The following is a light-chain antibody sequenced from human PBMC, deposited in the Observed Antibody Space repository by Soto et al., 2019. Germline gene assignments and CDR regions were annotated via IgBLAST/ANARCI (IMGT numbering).Light chain of an antibody. CDR1: SSDVGGSNH. CDR3: VSFTSSTTYV. V-gene: IGLV2-14*01. CDR2: DVT. J-gene: IGLJ1*01. Sequence: QSVLTQPASVSDSPGQSITISCTGTSSDVGGSNHVSWYQQHPGKAPKLMIYDVTNRPSGVSHRFSGSESGSTASLIISGLQAEDEADYYCVSFTSSTTYVFGTGTKVTVL.